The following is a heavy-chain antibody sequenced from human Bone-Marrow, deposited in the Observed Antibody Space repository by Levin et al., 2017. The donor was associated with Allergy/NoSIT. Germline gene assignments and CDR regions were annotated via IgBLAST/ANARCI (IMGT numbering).Heavy chain of an antibody. Sequence: GGSLRLSCEGSGFTFDDYTMHWVRQAPGKGLEWVSLISCDSGSAYYADSVKGRFTISRDNSKNSLHLEMNSLRTEDTALYYCVKADGFDHSGGNFAHWGQGTLVTVSS. CDR1: GFTFDDYT. CDR2: ISCDSGSA. J-gene: IGHJ4*02. V-gene: IGHV3-43*01. CDR3: VKADGFDHSGGNFAH. D-gene: IGHD1-26*01.